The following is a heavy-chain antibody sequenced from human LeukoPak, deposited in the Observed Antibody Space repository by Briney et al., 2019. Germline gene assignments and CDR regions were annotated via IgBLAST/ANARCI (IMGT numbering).Heavy chain of an antibody. J-gene: IGHJ4*02. V-gene: IGHV3-7*03. Sequence: GGSLRLSCAASKFTFRGYWMTWVRQAPGKGLEWVANINQDGSEKYYVDSVKGRFTISRDNAKNSVYLQMDSLRAEDTAIYYCTRGRGWCDYWGRGTLVTVSS. CDR2: INQDGSEK. CDR1: KFTFRGYW. D-gene: IGHD6-19*01. CDR3: TRGRGWCDY.